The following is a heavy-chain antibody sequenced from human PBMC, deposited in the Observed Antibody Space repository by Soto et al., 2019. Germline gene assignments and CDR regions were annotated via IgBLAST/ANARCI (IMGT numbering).Heavy chain of an antibody. CDR2: ISSSGSTI. V-gene: IGHV3-48*03. CDR1: GFTFSSYE. J-gene: IGHJ5*02. CDR3: ARGRINWFDP. Sequence: GGSLRLSCAASGFTFSSYEMNWVRQAPGKGLEWVSYISSSGSTIYCADSVKGRFTISRDNAKNSLYLQMNSLRAEDTAVYYCARGRINWFDPWRQGTLVTVSS.